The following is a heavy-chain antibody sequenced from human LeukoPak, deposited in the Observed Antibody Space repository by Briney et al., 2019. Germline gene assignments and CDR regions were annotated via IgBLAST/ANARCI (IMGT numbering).Heavy chain of an antibody. J-gene: IGHJ3*02. CDR2: IYYSGST. D-gene: IGHD1-1*01. CDR1: GGSISSSSYY. V-gene: IGHV4-39*01. Sequence: SETLSLTCTVSGGSISSSSYYWGWIRQPPGKGLERIGSIYYSGSTYYNPSLKSRVTISVDTSKNQFSLKLSSVTAADTAVYYCASQTTNQDMPLGAFDIWGQGTMVTVSS. CDR3: ASQTTNQDMPLGAFDI.